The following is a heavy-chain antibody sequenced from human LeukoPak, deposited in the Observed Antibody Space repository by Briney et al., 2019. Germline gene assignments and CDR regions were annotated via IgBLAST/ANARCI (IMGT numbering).Heavy chain of an antibody. CDR2: IHWDDDP. J-gene: IGHJ3*02. CDR1: AFSLSTSGVG. V-gene: IGHV2-5*02. Sequence: SGPTQVKRTQTLTLTCTCSAFSLSTSGVGVGRIRQPPGKALESLALIHWDDDPRYSPSLKSRLTITKDTSQTRVVLTMTNMDPVDTATYYCAHRLQVALDAFDIWGQGTMVTVSS. CDR3: AHRLQVALDAFDI.